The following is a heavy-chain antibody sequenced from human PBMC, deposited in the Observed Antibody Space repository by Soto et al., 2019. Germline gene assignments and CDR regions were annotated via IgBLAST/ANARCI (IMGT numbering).Heavy chain of an antibody. CDR2: IYYSGST. CDR1: GGSISSSSYY. V-gene: IGHV4-39*01. J-gene: IGHJ3*02. D-gene: IGHD3-10*01. CDR3: ARFYGFGEYEDAFDI. Sequence: PSETLSLTCTVSGGSISSSSYYWGWIRQPPGKGLEWIGSIYYSGSTYYNPSLKSRVTISVDTSKNQFSLKLSSVTAADTAVYYCARFYGFGEYEDAFDIWGQGTMVTVSS.